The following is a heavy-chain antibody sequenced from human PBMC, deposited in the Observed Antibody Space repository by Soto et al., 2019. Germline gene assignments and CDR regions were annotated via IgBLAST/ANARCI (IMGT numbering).Heavy chain of an antibody. J-gene: IGHJ4*02. D-gene: IGHD3-22*01. CDR1: GFTFSSYS. V-gene: IGHV3-48*02. Sequence: EVQLVESGGGLVQPGGSLRLSCAASGFTFSSYSMNWVRQAPGKGLEWVSYISSSRSTIYYADSVKGRFTISRDNAKNSLYLQMNSLRDEDTAVYYCARSPYYYDSSNYYGYWGQGTLVTVSS. CDR2: ISSSRSTI. CDR3: ARSPYYYDSSNYYGY.